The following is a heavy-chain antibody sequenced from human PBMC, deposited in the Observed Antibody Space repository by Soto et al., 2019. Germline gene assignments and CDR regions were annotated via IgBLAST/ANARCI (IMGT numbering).Heavy chain of an antibody. V-gene: IGHV4-30-4*01. Sequence: PSETLSLTCTVSGGSISSGDYYWSWIRQPPGKGLEWIGYIYYSGSTYYNPSLKSRVTISVDTSKNQFSLKLSSVTAADTAVHYCARFMTTVTAFDYWGQGTLVTVSS. CDR2: IYYSGST. CDR1: GGSISSGDYY. D-gene: IGHD4-17*01. CDR3: ARFMTTVTAFDY. J-gene: IGHJ4*02.